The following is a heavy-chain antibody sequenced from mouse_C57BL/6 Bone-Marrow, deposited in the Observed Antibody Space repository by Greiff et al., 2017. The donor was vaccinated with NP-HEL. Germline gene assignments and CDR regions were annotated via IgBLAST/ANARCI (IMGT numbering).Heavy chain of an antibody. CDR1: GYSITSGYY. J-gene: IGHJ2*01. Sequence: EVHLVESGPGLVKPSQSLSLTCSVTGYSITSGYYWNWIRRFPGNKLEWVGSISYDGSNNYSPSLKNRISITRDTSKNQFFLKLNSVTAEDTATYYCAIAYGNYLDYWGQGTTLTVSS. D-gene: IGHD2-10*02. V-gene: IGHV3-6*01. CDR2: ISYDGSN. CDR3: AIAYGNYLDY.